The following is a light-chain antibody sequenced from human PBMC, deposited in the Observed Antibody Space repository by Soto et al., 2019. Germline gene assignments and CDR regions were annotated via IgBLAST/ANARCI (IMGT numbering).Light chain of an antibody. CDR2: AAS. J-gene: IGKJ2*01. CDR3: QQSYSTPQT. CDR1: QSISSY. V-gene: IGKV1-39*01. Sequence: DIQMTQSPSSQSASVGDRVTITCRASQSISSYLNWYQQKPGKAPKLLIYAASSLQSGVPSRFSGSGSGTDLTLTISSLQPEDFATYYCQQSYSTPQTFGQGTKLEIK.